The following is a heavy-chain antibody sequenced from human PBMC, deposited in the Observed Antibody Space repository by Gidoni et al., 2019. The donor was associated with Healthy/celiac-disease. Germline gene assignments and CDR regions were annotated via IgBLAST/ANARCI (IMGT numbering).Heavy chain of an antibody. CDR2: IKQDGSEK. J-gene: IGHJ6*02. V-gene: IGHV3-7*01. Sequence: EVQLVESGGGLVQPGGSLRLSCAASGFTFRSYWMSWVRQAPGKGLEWVANIKQDGSEKYYVDSVKGRFTISRDNAKNSLYLQMNSLRAEDTAVYYCARVGYTMAGIPYYYYGMDVWGQGTTVTVSS. D-gene: IGHD6-19*01. CDR1: GFTFRSYW. CDR3: ARVGYTMAGIPYYYYGMDV.